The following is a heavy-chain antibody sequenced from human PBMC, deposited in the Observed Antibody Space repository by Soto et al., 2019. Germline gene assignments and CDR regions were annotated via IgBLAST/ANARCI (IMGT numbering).Heavy chain of an antibody. Sequence: QVQLVQSGAEVKKPGSSVKVSCKASGGTFSSYTISWVRHAPGQGLEWMGRIIPILGIANYAQKFQGRVTITADKSTSTAYIELSSLRSEDTAVYYCARCHYDSSGFGYYYYGMDVWGQGTTVTVSS. CDR2: IIPILGIA. J-gene: IGHJ6*02. D-gene: IGHD3-22*01. CDR3: ARCHYDSSGFGYYYYGMDV. V-gene: IGHV1-69*02. CDR1: GGTFSSYT.